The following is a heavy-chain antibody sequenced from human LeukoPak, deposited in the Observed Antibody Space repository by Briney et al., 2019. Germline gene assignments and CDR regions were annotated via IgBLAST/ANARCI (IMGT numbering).Heavy chain of an antibody. J-gene: IGHJ4*02. CDR3: ARGLGSSWYYFDN. V-gene: IGHV4-61*02. CDR1: GGSISSGTYY. D-gene: IGHD6-13*01. Sequence: SETLSLTCTVSGGSISSGTYYWSWIRQPAGKGLEWIGRIYTSGSTKSNPSLKSRVTISVDTSKNQFSLKVNSVTAADTAVYYCARGLGSSWYYFDNWGQGTLVTVSS. CDR2: IYTSGST.